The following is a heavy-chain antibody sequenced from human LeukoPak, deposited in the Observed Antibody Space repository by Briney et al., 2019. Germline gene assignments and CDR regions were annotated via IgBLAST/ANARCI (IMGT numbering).Heavy chain of an antibody. V-gene: IGHV3-21*01. D-gene: IGHD6-19*01. J-gene: IGHJ4*02. CDR2: ISSSSSYI. Sequence: GGSLRLSCAASGFTFSSYSVNWVRQAPGKGLEWVSSISSSSSYIYYADSVKGRFTISRDNAKNSLYLQMNSLRAEDTAVYYCARDQGYSSGWYSPLDYWGQGTLVTVSS. CDR3: ARDQGYSSGWYSPLDY. CDR1: GFTFSSYS.